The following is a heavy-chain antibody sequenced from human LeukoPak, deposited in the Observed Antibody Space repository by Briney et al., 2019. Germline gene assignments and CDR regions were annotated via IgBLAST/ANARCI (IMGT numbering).Heavy chain of an antibody. D-gene: IGHD3-3*01. J-gene: IGHJ4*02. CDR3: ARDSRTSGYYSFDY. Sequence: GGSLRLSCAASGFTFSSYAMSWVRQAPGKGLEWVSAISGSGGSTYYADSVKGRFTISRDNSKKSLYLQMNSLRAEDTAVYYCARDSRTSGYYSFDYWGQGTLVTVSS. V-gene: IGHV3-23*01. CDR2: ISGSGGST. CDR1: GFTFSSYA.